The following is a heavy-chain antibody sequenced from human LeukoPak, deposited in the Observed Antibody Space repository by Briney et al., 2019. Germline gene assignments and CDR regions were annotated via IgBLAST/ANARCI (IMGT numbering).Heavy chain of an antibody. J-gene: IGHJ3*02. D-gene: IGHD2-21*01. Sequence: GASVKVSCKASGGTFSSYAISWVRQAPGQGLEWMGGIIPIFGTANYAQKFQGRVTITADESTSTAYMELSSLRSEDTAVYYCARRFLNAFDIWGQGTMVTVSS. CDR2: IIPIFGTA. CDR1: GGTFSSYA. CDR3: ARRFLNAFDI. V-gene: IGHV1-69*13.